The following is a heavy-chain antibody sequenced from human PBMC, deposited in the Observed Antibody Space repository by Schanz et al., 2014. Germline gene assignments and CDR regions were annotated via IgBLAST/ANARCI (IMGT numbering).Heavy chain of an antibody. V-gene: IGHV3-30*03. D-gene: IGHD6-19*01. CDR1: GITLSGYG. J-gene: IGHJ4*02. Sequence: QVQLVESGGGVVQPGRSLRLSCAASGITLSGYGLHWVRQAPGKGLEWVGFISFDGRNTGYAHSVKGRFTISRDNSKNTVYLQMNSLRTDDTAMYYCARDPNTSAWLPYFDTGGQGTLVTVSS. CDR2: ISFDGRNT. CDR3: ARDPNTSAWLPYFDT.